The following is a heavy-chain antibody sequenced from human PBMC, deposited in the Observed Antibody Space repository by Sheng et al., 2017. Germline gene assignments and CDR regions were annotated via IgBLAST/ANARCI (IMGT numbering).Heavy chain of an antibody. CDR1: GGSFSGYY. CDR3: ARHPSSLHTVYYFDY. V-gene: IGHV4-34*01. Sequence: QVQLQQWGAGLLKPSETLSLTCAVYGGSFSGYYWSWIRQPPGKGLEWIGEINHSGSTNYNPSLKSRVTISVDTSKNQFSLKLSSVTAADTAVYYCARHPSSLHTVYYFDYWGRGNPRSPSPQ. J-gene: IGHJ4*02. CDR2: INHSGST. D-gene: IGHD2-21*02.